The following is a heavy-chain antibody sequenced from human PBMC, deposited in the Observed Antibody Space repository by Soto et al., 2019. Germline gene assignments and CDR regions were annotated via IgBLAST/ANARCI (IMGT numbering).Heavy chain of an antibody. Sequence: QVQLVESGGGVVQPGRSLRLSCAASGFTFSSYGMHWVRQAPGKGLEWVAVISYDGSNKYYADSVKGRFTISRDNSKNTLYLQMNSLRAEDTAVYYCAKDSSQGGYSYDRNLYVYYGMDVWGQGTTVTVSS. D-gene: IGHD5-18*01. J-gene: IGHJ6*02. CDR2: ISYDGSNK. CDR1: GFTFSSYG. CDR3: AKDSSQGGYSYDRNLYVYYGMDV. V-gene: IGHV3-30*18.